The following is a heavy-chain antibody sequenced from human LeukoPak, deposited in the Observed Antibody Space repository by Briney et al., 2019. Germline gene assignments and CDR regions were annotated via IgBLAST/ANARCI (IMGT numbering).Heavy chain of an antibody. D-gene: IGHD6-13*01. V-gene: IGHV3-7*03. CDR2: IKEDGSEK. CDR3: AKDHAAGSSDY. Sequence: GGSLRLSCAASGFTFSSYWMSWARQAPGKGLEWVANIKEDGSEKYYVDSVKGRFTISRDNSKNTLYLQMNSLRAEDTAVYYCAKDHAAGSSDYWGQGTLVTVSS. J-gene: IGHJ4*02. CDR1: GFTFSSYW.